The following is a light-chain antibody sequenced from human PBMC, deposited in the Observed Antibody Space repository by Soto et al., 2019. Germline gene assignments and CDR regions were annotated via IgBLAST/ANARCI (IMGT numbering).Light chain of an antibody. J-gene: IGKJ5*01. CDR1: RSVRSY. CDR2: DAS. CDR3: QQRYAWPPIT. Sequence: EIVLTQSPATLSLSPGERATLSCRASRSVRSYLAWYQQKPGQAPRLLIYDASNRAAGIPARFSGSGSETDFTLPISNLEPGDFAVYYCQQRYAWPPITFGQGTRLEIK. V-gene: IGKV3-11*01.